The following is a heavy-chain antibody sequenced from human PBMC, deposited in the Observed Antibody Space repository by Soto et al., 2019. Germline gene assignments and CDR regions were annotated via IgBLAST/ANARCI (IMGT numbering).Heavy chain of an antibody. D-gene: IGHD3-10*01. J-gene: IGHJ5*02. V-gene: IGHV4-39*01. CDR1: GGSIDRSNYY. Sequence: SETMSLTCNVSGGSIDRSNYYWDWLRQPPGKGLEWIGTTYYNGNAYYNPSLKSRVSMSVDTSKNQFSLKLSSVTAADTAVYYCARLLRGWFGELQNWFDPWGQGTLVTVSS. CDR3: ARLLRGWFGELQNWFDP. CDR2: TYYNGNA.